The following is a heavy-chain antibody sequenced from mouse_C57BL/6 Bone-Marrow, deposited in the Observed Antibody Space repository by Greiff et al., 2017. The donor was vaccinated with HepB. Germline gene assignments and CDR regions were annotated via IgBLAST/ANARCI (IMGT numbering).Heavy chain of an antibody. CDR3: ARRGVTTDLYWYFDV. J-gene: IGHJ1*03. V-gene: IGHV5-2*03. Sequence: EVKLMESGGGLVQPGESLKLSCESNEYEFPSHDMSWVRKTPEKRLELVAAINSDGGSTYYPDTMERRFIISRDNTKKTLYLQMSSLRSEDTALYYCARRGVTTDLYWYFDVWGTGTTVTVSS. CDR2: INSDGGST. D-gene: IGHD2-2*01. CDR1: EYEFPSHD.